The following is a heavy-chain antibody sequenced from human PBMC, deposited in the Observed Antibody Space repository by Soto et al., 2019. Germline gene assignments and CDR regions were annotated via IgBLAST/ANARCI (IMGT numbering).Heavy chain of an antibody. V-gene: IGHV3-23*01. CDR3: ARSLFMVAPDNEPFDY. D-gene: IGHD5-12*01. CDR2: ISGGGNDR. CDR1: GFPFSNYA. Sequence: VQLLESGGSLVQPGGSLTLSCAASGFPFSNYAMSWVRQTPEKGLEWVAAISGGGNDRYYADFVKGQFTFSTDTSRNILYLHMTSLRAEETATYYCARSLFMVAPDNEPFDYWGQGTLVTVSS. J-gene: IGHJ4*02.